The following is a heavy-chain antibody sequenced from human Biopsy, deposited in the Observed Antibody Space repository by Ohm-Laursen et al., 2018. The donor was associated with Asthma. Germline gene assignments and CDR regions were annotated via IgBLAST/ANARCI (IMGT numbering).Heavy chain of an antibody. V-gene: IGHV3-30-3*01. Sequence: SLRLSCAASGFTFRSYAMHWVRQAPGKGLEWVAVGGSYYDGGLKYYADSVNGRFTVSRDDSKNTLYLQMNSLRDEDTAVYYCARPDPGTTPGMDVWGQGTTVTVSS. D-gene: IGHD1-7*01. CDR1: GFTFRSYA. CDR3: ARPDPGTTPGMDV. CDR2: GGSYYDGGLK. J-gene: IGHJ6*02.